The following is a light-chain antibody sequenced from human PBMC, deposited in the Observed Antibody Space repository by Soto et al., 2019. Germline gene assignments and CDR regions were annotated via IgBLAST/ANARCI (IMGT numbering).Light chain of an antibody. J-gene: IGKJ2*01. CDR1: QSVSSTY. CDR3: QQYVTTHPKYT. Sequence: EFVLTQSPGTLSLSPGERATLSCRASQSVSSTYLAWYQQKPGQAPRLLIYAASTRATGIPDRFSGSGSGTDFTLTINILEPEDSAVYYCQQYVTTHPKYTFGQGTKLEIK. CDR2: AAS. V-gene: IGKV3-20*01.